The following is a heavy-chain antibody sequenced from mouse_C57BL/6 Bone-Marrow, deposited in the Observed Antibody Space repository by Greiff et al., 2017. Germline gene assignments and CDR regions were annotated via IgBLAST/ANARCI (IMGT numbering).Heavy chain of an antibody. V-gene: IGHV1-42*01. J-gene: IGHJ1*03. CDR1: GYSFTGYY. CDR2: INPSTGGT. CDR3: ARGRFYWYFDV. Sequence: VQLQQSGPELVKPGASVKISCKASGYSFTGYYMNWVKQSPEKSLEWIGEINPSTGGTTYNQKFKAKATLTVDKSSSTAYMQLMSLTSEDSAVYYCARGRFYWYFDVWGTGTTVTVSS.